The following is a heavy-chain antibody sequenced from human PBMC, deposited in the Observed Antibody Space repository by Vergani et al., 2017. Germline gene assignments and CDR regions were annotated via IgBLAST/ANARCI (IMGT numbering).Heavy chain of an antibody. CDR1: GFTFSSYG. J-gene: IGHJ4*02. Sequence: QVQLVESGGGVVQPGRSLRLSCAASGFTFSSYGMHWVRQAPGKGLEWVAVIWYDGCNKYYADSVKGRFTISRDNSKNTLYLQMNSLRAEDTAVYYCARDPSLVPAATPFDYWGQGTLVTVSS. CDR3: ARDPSLVPAATPFDY. V-gene: IGHV3-33*01. D-gene: IGHD2-2*01. CDR2: IWYDGCNK.